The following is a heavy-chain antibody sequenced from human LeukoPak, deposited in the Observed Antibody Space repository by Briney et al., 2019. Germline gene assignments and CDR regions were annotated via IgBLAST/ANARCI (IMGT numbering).Heavy chain of an antibody. D-gene: IGHD2-2*01. CDR3: ARVGVVPAASPLFFDY. J-gene: IGHJ4*02. Sequence: SETLSLTCTVSGGSISSYYWSWIRQPPGKGLEWIGYIYYSGSTNYNPSLKSRVTISVDTSKNQFSLKLSSVTAADTAVYYCARVGVVPAASPLFFDYWGQGTLVTVSS. V-gene: IGHV4-59*08. CDR2: IYYSGST. CDR1: GGSISSYY.